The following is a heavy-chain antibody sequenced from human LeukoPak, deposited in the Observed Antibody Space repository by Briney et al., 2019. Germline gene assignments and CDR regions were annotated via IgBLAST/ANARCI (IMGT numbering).Heavy chain of an antibody. J-gene: IGHJ2*01. CDR1: GGSISSYY. CDR2: IYYSGST. D-gene: IGHD4-17*01. CDR3: AGHYGDYLWYFDL. Sequence: SETLSLTCTVSGGSISSYYWSWIRQPPGKGLEWIGYIYYSGSTNYNPSLKSRVTISVDTSKNQFSLKLSSVTAADTAVYYCAGHYGDYLWYFDLWGRGTLVTVSS. V-gene: IGHV4-59*08.